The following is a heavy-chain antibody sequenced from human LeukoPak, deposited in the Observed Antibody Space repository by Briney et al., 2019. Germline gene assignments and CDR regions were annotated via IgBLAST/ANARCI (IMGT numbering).Heavy chain of an antibody. CDR2: ISWDGGST. CDR3: AKGWTLWELSMVY. V-gene: IGHV3-43D*04. D-gene: IGHD3-16*02. J-gene: IGHJ4*02. Sequence: PGGSLRLSCAASGFTFDDYAMHWVRQAPGKGLEWVSLISWDGGSTYYADSVKGRFTISRDNSKNSLYLQMNSLRAEDTALYYCAKGWTLWELSMVYWGQGTLFTVSS. CDR1: GFTFDDYA.